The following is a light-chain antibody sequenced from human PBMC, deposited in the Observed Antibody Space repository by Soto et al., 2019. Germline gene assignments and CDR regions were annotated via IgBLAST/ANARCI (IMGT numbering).Light chain of an antibody. CDR1: QSISSW. J-gene: IGKJ1*01. V-gene: IGKV1-5*03. CDR3: QQYNRYWT. Sequence: DIQMTQSPSTLSASVGDRVIITCRASQSISSWLAWYQQKPGKAPKLLIYEASSLESGVPSRFSGSGSGTEFTLTISSLQPDDFATYYCQQYNRYWTFGQGTKVEIK. CDR2: EAS.